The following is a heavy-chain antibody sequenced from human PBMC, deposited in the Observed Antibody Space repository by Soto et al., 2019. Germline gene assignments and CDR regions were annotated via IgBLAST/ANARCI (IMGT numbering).Heavy chain of an antibody. V-gene: IGHV3-23*01. CDR3: ARDLGRYCSGGSCYSDAFDI. J-gene: IGHJ3*02. D-gene: IGHD2-15*01. Sequence: GGSLRLSCAASGFTFSSYAMSWVRQAPGKGLEWVSAISGSGGSTYYVDSVKGRFTISRDNAKNSLYLQMNSLRAEDTAVYYCARDLGRYCSGGSCYSDAFDIWGQGTMVTVSS. CDR2: ISGSGGST. CDR1: GFTFSSYA.